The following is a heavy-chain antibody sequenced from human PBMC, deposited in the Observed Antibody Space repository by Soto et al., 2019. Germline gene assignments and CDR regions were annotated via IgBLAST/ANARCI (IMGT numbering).Heavy chain of an antibody. V-gene: IGHV3-23*01. CDR3: AKEDLGYCSGGSCFGPRRGAFDI. J-gene: IGHJ3*02. Sequence: WGSLRLSCAASGFTFSSYAMSWVRQAPGKGLEWVSAISGSGGSTYYADSVKGRFTISRDNSKNTLYLQMNSLRAEDTAVYYCAKEDLGYCSGGSCFGPRRGAFDIWGQGTMVTVSS. D-gene: IGHD2-15*01. CDR1: GFTFSSYA. CDR2: ISGSGGST.